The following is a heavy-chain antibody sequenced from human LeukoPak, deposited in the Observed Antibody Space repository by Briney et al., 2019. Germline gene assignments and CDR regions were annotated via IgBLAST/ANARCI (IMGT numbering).Heavy chain of an antibody. V-gene: IGHV3-7*01. CDR2: TNQHGTQN. Sequence: GGSLRLSCTASGFTFNSYWMTGFGRAPGKGREWVANTNQHGTQNYYVDSVKGRFTISRDNAENSLYLQMSSLRDEDTAVYYCARNVNAFDIWGRGTMVTVSS. CDR3: ARNVNAFDI. CDR1: GFTFNSYW. J-gene: IGHJ3*02.